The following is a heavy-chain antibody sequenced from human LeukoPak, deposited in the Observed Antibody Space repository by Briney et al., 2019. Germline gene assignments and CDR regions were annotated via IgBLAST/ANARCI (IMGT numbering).Heavy chain of an antibody. J-gene: IGHJ4*02. CDR1: GYTFTGYY. CDR2: INPNSGGT. CDR3: ARPYYSGSYFPFDY. V-gene: IGHV1-2*02. Sequence: ASVKVSCKASGYTFTGYYMHWVRQAPGQGLEWMGWINPNSGGTNYAQKFQGRVTMTRDTSISTAYMELSRLRSDDTAVYYCARPYYSGSYFPFDYWGQGTLVTVSS. D-gene: IGHD1-26*01.